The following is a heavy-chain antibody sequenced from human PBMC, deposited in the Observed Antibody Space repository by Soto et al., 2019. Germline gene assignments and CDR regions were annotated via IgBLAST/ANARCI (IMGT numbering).Heavy chain of an antibody. V-gene: IGHV4-59*08. CDR1: GGSIGNSY. D-gene: IGHD6-13*01. Sequence: SETLSLTCTVSGGSIGNSYWSWIRQSPGKGLEWIGYIYYSGSSNYNPSLKSRVSISVDTSKNQFSLKLSPVTAADTAVYYCARHSSSWPIFAYWGQGTLVTVSS. CDR3: ARHSSSWPIFAY. J-gene: IGHJ4*02. CDR2: IYYSGSS.